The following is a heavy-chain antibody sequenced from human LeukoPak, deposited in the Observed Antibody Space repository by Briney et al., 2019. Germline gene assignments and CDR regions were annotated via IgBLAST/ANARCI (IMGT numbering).Heavy chain of an antibody. CDR1: GGTFRGYY. CDR2: IDHTGST. J-gene: IGHJ3*02. Sequence: PSETLSLTCAVSGGTFRGYYWSWIRQPPGKGLAWIGEIDHTGSTNYNTSLESRVTMSVDTSKNQFSLKLSSVTGPGTAVYYLSKGPPLVGSTHYAFENWGQGTMVSVSS. D-gene: IGHD1-26*01. V-gene: IGHV4-34*01. CDR3: SKGPPLVGSTHYAFEN.